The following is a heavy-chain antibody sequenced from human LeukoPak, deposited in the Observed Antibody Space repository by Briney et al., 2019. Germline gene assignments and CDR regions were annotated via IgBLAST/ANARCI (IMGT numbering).Heavy chain of an antibody. CDR2: INHSGST. CDR1: GGSISSYY. Sequence: SETLSLTCTVSGGSISSYYWSWIRQPPGKGLEWIGEINHSGSTNYNPSLKSRVTISVDTSKNQFSLKLSSVTAADTAVYYCASTWGAAARYNWFDPWGQGTLVTVSS. V-gene: IGHV4-34*01. D-gene: IGHD6-13*01. CDR3: ASTWGAAARYNWFDP. J-gene: IGHJ5*02.